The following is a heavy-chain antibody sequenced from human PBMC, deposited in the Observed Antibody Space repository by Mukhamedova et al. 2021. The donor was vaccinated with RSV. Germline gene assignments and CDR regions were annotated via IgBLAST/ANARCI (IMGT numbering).Heavy chain of an antibody. CDR3: ARRGNGSGHYVF. CDR2: ASHNGDT. Sequence: YWTWIRQSPGKGLEWIGEASHNGDTNYNPPLRSRVSISADTSNNQVSLKLSSVTAADAAVYYCARRGNGSGHYVFWSQGTLVTGS. V-gene: IGHV4-34*01. D-gene: IGHD3-10*01. CDR1: Y. J-gene: IGHJ4*02.